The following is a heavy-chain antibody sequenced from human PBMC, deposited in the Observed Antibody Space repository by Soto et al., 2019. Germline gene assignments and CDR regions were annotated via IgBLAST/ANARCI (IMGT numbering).Heavy chain of an antibody. D-gene: IGHD2-15*01. CDR1: GVTFSSYA. V-gene: IGHV1-69*13. Sequence: SVRVSCKASGVTFSSYAISWVRQAPGQGLEWMGGIIPIFGTANYAQKFQGRVTITADESTSTAYMELSSLRSEDTAVYYCAKSSSGGSAAFDIWGQGTMVTVSS. CDR3: AKSSSGGSAAFDI. J-gene: IGHJ3*02. CDR2: IIPIFGTA.